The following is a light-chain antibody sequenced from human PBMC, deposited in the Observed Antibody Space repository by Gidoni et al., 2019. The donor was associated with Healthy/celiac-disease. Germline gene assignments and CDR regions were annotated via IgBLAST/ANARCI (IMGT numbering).Light chain of an antibody. J-gene: IGKJ1*01. CDR3: QQSYSTPPT. V-gene: IGKV1-39*01. Sequence: DIQMTQSPSSLSASVGDRVTITCRASQSISSYLNWYQQKPGKAPKLLSYAASSLQSGVTSRFRGSGSGTDFTRSISRLQPEDFATYYCQQSYSTPPTLGQGTKVEIK. CDR1: QSISSY. CDR2: AAS.